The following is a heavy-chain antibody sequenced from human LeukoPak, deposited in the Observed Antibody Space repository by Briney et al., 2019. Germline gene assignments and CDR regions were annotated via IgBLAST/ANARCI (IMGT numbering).Heavy chain of an antibody. Sequence: GGSLRLSCAASGFTFSSYSMNWVRQAPGKGLEWVSYISSSSSTIYYADSVKGRFTISRDNAKNSLYLQMNSLRAEDTAVYYCARDYGLYYFDYWGQGTLVTVSS. CDR1: GFTFSSYS. CDR2: ISSSSSTI. J-gene: IGHJ4*02. V-gene: IGHV3-48*01. CDR3: ARDYGLYYFDY. D-gene: IGHD4-17*01.